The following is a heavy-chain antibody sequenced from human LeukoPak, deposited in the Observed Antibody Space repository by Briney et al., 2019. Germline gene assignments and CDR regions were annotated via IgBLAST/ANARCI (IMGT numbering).Heavy chain of an antibody. V-gene: IGHV4-59*11. D-gene: IGHD6-19*01. CDR1: GGSISSHY. CDR2: IYYSGST. CDR3: ARVPYSSGWPYFDY. J-gene: IGHJ4*02. Sequence: SETLSLTCTVSGGSISSHYWSWIRQPPGKGLEWIGYIYYSGSTNYNPSLKSRVTIPVDTSKNQFSLKLSSVTAADTAVYYCARVPYSSGWPYFDYWGQGTLVTVSS.